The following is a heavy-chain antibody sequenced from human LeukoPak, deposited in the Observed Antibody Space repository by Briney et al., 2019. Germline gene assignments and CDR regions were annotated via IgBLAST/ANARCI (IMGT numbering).Heavy chain of an antibody. Sequence: ASVKVSCKVSGYTLTELYMHWVRQAPGKGLEWMGGFDPEDGETIYAQKFQGRVTMTEDTSTDTAYMELSSLRSEDTAVYYCATDRIWFGEFVFDYWGQGTLVTVSS. V-gene: IGHV1-24*01. CDR1: GYTLTELY. D-gene: IGHD3-10*01. CDR3: ATDRIWFGEFVFDY. J-gene: IGHJ4*02. CDR2: FDPEDGET.